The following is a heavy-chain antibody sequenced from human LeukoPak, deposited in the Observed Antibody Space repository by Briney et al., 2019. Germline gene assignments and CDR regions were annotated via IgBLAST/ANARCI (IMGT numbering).Heavy chain of an antibody. D-gene: IGHD6-13*01. CDR2: IYYSGST. Sequence: CTVXXGSXSSXXYYXSXIXQPXGKGXXWXXYIYYSGSTYYNPSLKSRVTISVDTSKNQFSLKLRSVTAADTAVYYCARTWTRVGAAAGYFDYRGQGTLVTVSS. CDR3: ARTWTRVGAAAGYFDY. V-gene: IGHV4-30-4*08. J-gene: IGHJ4*02. CDR1: XGSXSSXXYY.